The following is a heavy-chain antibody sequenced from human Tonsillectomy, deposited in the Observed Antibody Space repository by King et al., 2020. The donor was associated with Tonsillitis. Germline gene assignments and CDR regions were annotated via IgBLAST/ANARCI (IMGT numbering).Heavy chain of an antibody. D-gene: IGHD6-13*01. CDR1: GFTFSSYA. CDR2: ISGSGGST. CDR3: AKDLVWGSSWYREGGFDY. Sequence: VQLVESGGGLVQPGGSLRLSCAASGFTFSSYAMSWVRQAPGKGLEWVSAISGSGGSTYYADSVKGRFTISRDNSKNTLYLQMNSLRAEDTAVYYCAKDLVWGSSWYREGGFDYWGQGTLVTVSS. V-gene: IGHV3-23*04. J-gene: IGHJ4*02.